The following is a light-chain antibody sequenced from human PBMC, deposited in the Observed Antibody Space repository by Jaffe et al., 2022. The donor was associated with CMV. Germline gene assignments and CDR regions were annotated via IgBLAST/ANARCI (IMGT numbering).Light chain of an antibody. V-gene: IGLV2-11*01. CDR1: NSDVGGNKY. CDR3: CSYLGRYTYV. CDR2: DVT. J-gene: IGLJ1*01. Sequence: QSALTQPRSVSGSPGQSVTISCAGSNSDVGGNKYVSWYRQEPGKAPKLMIYDVTERPSGVPDRFSASKSGNTASLTISGLQADDEADYYCCSYLGRYTYVFGTGTRVTVL.